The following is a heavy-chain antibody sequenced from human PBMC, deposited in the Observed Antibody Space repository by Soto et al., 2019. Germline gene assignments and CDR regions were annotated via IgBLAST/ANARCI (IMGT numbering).Heavy chain of an antibody. CDR1: GFTFSSYA. J-gene: IGHJ3*02. D-gene: IGHD3-22*01. Sequence: PGGSLRLSCAASGFTFSSYAMSWVRQAPGKGLEWVSAISGSGGSTYYADSVKGRFTISRDNSKNTLYLQMNSLGAEDTAVYYCAKVAAPMIVVGSAFDIWGQGTMVTVSS. CDR3: AKVAAPMIVVGSAFDI. V-gene: IGHV3-23*01. CDR2: ISGSGGST.